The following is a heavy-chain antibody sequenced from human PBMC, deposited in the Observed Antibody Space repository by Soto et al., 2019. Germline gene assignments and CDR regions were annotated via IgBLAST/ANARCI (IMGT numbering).Heavy chain of an antibody. CDR2: ISSGSSDT. CDR3: ARVAY. Sequence: GGSLRLSCEVSGFTFSTYALSWVRQAPGKGLEWVASISSGSSDTWYADSVKGRFIISRDNAQNSLFLQMNTLRPEDTAMYYCARVAYWGPGTQVTVSS. CDR1: GFTFSTYA. V-gene: IGHV3-21*01. J-gene: IGHJ4*02.